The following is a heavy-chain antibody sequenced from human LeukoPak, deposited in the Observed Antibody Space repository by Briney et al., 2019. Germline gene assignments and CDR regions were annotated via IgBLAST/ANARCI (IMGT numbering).Heavy chain of an antibody. CDR1: GYTFTSYD. V-gene: IGHV1-8*01. J-gene: IGHJ4*02. CDR2: MNPNSGNT. D-gene: IGHD3-22*01. CDR3: ARIGHYYDSSGYYYDF. Sequence: ASVKVSCKASGYTFTSYDINWVRQATGQGLEWMGWMNPNSGNTGYAQKFQRRVTMTRNTSINTAYMELSSLRSEDTAVFYCARIGHYYDSSGYYYDFWGQGTLVTVSS.